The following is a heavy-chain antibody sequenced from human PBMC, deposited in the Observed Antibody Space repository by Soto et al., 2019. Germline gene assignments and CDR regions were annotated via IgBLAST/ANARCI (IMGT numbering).Heavy chain of an antibody. Sequence: PGGSLRLSCAASGFTVSSKYMSWVRQAPGKGLEWVSLIQSGGPTYYADSVKGRFTISRDTSENTVHLQMDNLRAEDTAVYYCARDDVLCDGGRCYGVPLDVWGKGTKVTVSS. CDR3: ARDDVLCDGGRCYGVPLDV. CDR1: GFTVSSKY. CDR2: IQSGGPT. J-gene: IGHJ6*04. V-gene: IGHV3-66*01. D-gene: IGHD2-15*01.